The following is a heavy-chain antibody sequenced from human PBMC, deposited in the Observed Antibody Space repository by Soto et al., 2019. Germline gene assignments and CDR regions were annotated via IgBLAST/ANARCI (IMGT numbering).Heavy chain of an antibody. CDR1: GDSVSSNSAA. CDR2: TYYRSKWYN. Sequence: SQTLSLTCAISGDSVSSNSAAWNWIRQSPSRGLEWLGRTYYRSKWYNDYAVSVKSRITINPDTSKNQFSLQLNSVTPEDTAVYYCARDKSGPAYSGYDYFDYDYGMDVWGQGTTVTVSS. D-gene: IGHD5-12*01. V-gene: IGHV6-1*01. CDR3: ARDKSGPAYSGYDYFDYDYGMDV. J-gene: IGHJ6*02.